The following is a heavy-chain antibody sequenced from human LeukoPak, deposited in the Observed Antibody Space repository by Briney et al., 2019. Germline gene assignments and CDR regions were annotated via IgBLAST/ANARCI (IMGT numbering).Heavy chain of an antibody. CDR2: ISGSGDST. CDR1: GFTFSNYA. Sequence: GGSLRLSCAASGFTFSNYAMSWVRQTPGKGLEWVSSISGSGDSTYYADSVKGRFTISRDNSKNTLYLQMNSLRAEDTAVYYCARRGGTSGWGAFDIWGQGTMVTVSS. V-gene: IGHV3-23*01. CDR3: ARRGGTSGWGAFDI. D-gene: IGHD2-2*01. J-gene: IGHJ3*02.